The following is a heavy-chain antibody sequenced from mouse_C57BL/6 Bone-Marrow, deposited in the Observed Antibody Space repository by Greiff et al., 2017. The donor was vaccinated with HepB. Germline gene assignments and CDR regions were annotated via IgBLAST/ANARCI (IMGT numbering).Heavy chain of an antibody. CDR2: IDPETGGT. Sequence: QVQLQQSGAELVRPGASVTLSCKASGYTFTDYEMHWVKQTPVHGLEWIGAIDPETGGTAYNQKFKGKAILTADKSSSTAYMELRSLTSEDSAVYYCTRDAYYYGSSDYWGQGTTLTVSS. J-gene: IGHJ2*01. CDR3: TRDAYYYGSSDY. V-gene: IGHV1-15*01. D-gene: IGHD1-1*01. CDR1: GYTFTDYE.